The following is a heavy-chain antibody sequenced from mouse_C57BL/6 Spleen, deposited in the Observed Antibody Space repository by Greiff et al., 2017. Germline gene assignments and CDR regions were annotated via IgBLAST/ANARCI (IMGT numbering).Heavy chain of an antibody. Sequence: EVQRVESGGGLVKPGGSLKLSCAASGFTFSDYGMHWVRQAPEKGLEWVAYISSGSSTIYYADTVKGRFTISRDNAKNTLFLQMTSLRSEDTAMYYCAKYGNYPAWFAYWGQGTLVTVSA. V-gene: IGHV5-17*01. D-gene: IGHD2-10*02. J-gene: IGHJ3*01. CDR1: GFTFSDYG. CDR2: ISSGSSTI. CDR3: AKYGNYPAWFAY.